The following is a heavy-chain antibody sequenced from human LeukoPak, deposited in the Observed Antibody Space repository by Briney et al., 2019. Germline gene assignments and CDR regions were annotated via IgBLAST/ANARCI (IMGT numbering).Heavy chain of an antibody. J-gene: IGHJ4*02. Sequence: GGSLRLSCAASGFTFSSYSMNWVRQAPGKGLEWVSAISSSSSYINYADSVRGRFTISRDNAKNSLFLQMDSLRGEDTAVYYCARCTTGKTFGSLREIKKSREIDFWGQGTLVTVSS. CDR1: GFTFSSYS. D-gene: IGHD1-1*01. V-gene: IGHV3-21*01. CDR3: ARCTTGKTFGSLREIKKSREIDF. CDR2: ISSSSSYI.